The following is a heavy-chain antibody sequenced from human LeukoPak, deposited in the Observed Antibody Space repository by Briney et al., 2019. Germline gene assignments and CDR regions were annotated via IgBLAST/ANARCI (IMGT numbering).Heavy chain of an antibody. CDR1: GFTFSSYS. V-gene: IGHV3-21*01. Sequence: GGSLRLSCAASGFTFSSYSMNWVRQAPGKGLEWVSSISSSSSNIYYADSVKVRFTISRDNAKNSLYLQMNSLRAEDTAVYYCARDAVGTVDYWGQGTLVTVSS. J-gene: IGHJ4*02. D-gene: IGHD4-17*01. CDR3: ARDAVGTVDY. CDR2: ISSSSSNI.